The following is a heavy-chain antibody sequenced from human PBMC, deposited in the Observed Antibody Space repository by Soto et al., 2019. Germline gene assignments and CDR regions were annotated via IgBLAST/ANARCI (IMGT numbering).Heavy chain of an antibody. D-gene: IGHD6-13*01. Sequence: PGGSLILSCAASGFTFISYGMSWVRQAPGKGLEWVSAISGSGGSTYYADSVKGRFTISRDNSKNTLYLQMNSLRVEDTALYYCAKADYSYSWAPGDYWGQGTLVSVSS. CDR3: AKADYSYSWAPGDY. V-gene: IGHV3-23*01. CDR1: GFTFISYG. CDR2: ISGSGGST. J-gene: IGHJ4*02.